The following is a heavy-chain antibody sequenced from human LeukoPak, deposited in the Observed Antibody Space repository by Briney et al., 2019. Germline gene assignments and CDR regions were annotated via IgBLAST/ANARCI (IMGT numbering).Heavy chain of an antibody. Sequence: GGSLRLSCAASGFTFNNYAMNWVRQAPGKGLEWISTITASGVTTYYADSVKGRFTISRGNSKSTRYLQMSSLRAEDTAVYYCAKAPFDTSGLSSPNYFDYWGQGTLVTVSS. V-gene: IGHV3-23*01. CDR1: GFTFNNYA. J-gene: IGHJ4*02. CDR2: ITASGVTT. D-gene: IGHD3-22*01. CDR3: AKAPFDTSGLSSPNYFDY.